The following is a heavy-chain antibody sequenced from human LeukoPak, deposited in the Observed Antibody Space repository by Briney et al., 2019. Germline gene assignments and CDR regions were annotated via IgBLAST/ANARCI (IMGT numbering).Heavy chain of an antibody. V-gene: IGHV3-30*04. CDR3: ARLYTAASELDY. D-gene: IGHD2-2*02. CDR1: GFTFSSYA. CDR2: ISYDGSNK. J-gene: IGHJ4*02. Sequence: GGSLRLSCAASGFTFSSYAMHWVRQAPGKGLEWVAVISYDGSNKYYADSVKGRFTISRDNSKNTLYLQMNSLRAEDTALYYCARLYTAASELDYWGKGTLVTVSS.